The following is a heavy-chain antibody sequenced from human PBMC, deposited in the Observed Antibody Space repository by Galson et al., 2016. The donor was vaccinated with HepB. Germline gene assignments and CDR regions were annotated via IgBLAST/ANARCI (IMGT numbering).Heavy chain of an antibody. CDR3: ARPARPYSGYDPFDY. Sequence: SETLSLTCTVSGGSISGYYWSWIRQPPGKGLEWIGYIYYSGTTSYNPSPKSRLTISVNTSKNQFSLKLSSVTAADTAVYYCARPARPYSGYDPFDYWGQGTLVTVSS. CDR2: IYYSGTT. CDR1: GGSISGYY. J-gene: IGHJ4*02. D-gene: IGHD5-12*01. V-gene: IGHV4-59*01.